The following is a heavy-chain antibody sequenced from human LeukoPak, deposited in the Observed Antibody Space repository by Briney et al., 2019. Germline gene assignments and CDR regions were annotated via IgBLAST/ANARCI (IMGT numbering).Heavy chain of an antibody. CDR2: IIPIFGTA. CDR1: GGTFSSYA. CDR3: ARGIVVVPAAIGDAFDI. Sequence: GASVKVSCKASGGTFSSYAISWVRQAPGQGLEWMGGIIPIFGTANYAQKFQGRVTITADESTSTAYMELSSLRSEDTAVYYCARGIVVVPAAIGDAFDIWGQGTMVTVSS. V-gene: IGHV1-69*13. J-gene: IGHJ3*02. D-gene: IGHD2-2*02.